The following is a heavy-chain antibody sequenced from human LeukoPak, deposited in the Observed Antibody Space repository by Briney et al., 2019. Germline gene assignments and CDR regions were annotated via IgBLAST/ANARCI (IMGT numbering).Heavy chain of an antibody. Sequence: GGSLRLSCAASGFPFSKYGMYWVRQAPGKGLEWVAYIQFDENNKYYTDSVKGRFTISRDNAKNSLYLQMNSLRAEDTAVYYCASTYYYDSSRPGAFDIWGQGTMVTVSS. CDR1: GFPFSKYG. CDR3: ASTYYYDSSRPGAFDI. J-gene: IGHJ3*02. D-gene: IGHD3-22*01. V-gene: IGHV3-30*02. CDR2: IQFDENNK.